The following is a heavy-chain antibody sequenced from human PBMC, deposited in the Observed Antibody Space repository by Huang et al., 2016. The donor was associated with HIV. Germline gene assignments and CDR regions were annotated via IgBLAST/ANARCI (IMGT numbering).Heavy chain of an antibody. V-gene: IGHV4-39*02. Sequence: QLQLQESGPGLVKPSETLSLTCTVSGGSIRSDNYYWGWIRQPPGEGLGWIGSIYYSGSTYHNPSRKRRVTITVDTSKNHFSLRMRSVTAADTAVYYCARLPGSITMIRGVITDPYWGQGTLVTVSS. D-gene: IGHD3-10*01. CDR3: ARLPGSITMIRGVITDPY. CDR2: IYYSGST. J-gene: IGHJ4*02. CDR1: GGSIRSDNYY.